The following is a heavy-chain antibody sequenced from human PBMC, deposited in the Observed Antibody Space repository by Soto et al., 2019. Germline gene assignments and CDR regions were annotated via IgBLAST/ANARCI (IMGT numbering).Heavy chain of an antibody. Sequence: QVQLQQWGAGLLKPSETLSLTCAVYGGSFSGYYWSWIRQPPGKGLEWIGEINHSGSTNYNPSLKSRVTLSVDTSKNQFSLKLSSVTAADTAVYYCARGGYSDYWGQGTLVTVSS. CDR1: GGSFSGYY. V-gene: IGHV4-34*01. J-gene: IGHJ4*02. D-gene: IGHD3-22*01. CDR3: ARGGYSDY. CDR2: INHSGST.